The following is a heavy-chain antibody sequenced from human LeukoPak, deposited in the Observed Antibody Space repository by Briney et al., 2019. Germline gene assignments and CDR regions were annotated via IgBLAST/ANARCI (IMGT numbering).Heavy chain of an antibody. Sequence: SETLSLTCTVSGYSISSGYYWGWIRQPPGKGLEWIGSLYHDGSTYYNPSLKSRVTISVDTSKNQFSLKLSSVTAAAADTAVYYCARARLRGNTPFDYWGQGTLVTVSS. D-gene: IGHD5-18*01. J-gene: IGHJ4*02. CDR2: LYHDGST. V-gene: IGHV4-38-2*02. CDR3: ARARLRGNTPFDY. CDR1: GYSISSGYY.